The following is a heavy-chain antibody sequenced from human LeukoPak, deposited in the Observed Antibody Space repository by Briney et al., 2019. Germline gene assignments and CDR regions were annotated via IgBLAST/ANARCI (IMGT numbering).Heavy chain of an antibody. V-gene: IGHV3-74*01. CDR3: AREYSSWYPFDY. CDR1: GFTFSSYW. J-gene: IGHJ4*02. D-gene: IGHD6-13*01. CDR2: INSDGSST. Sequence: GGSLRLSCAASGFTFSSYWMHWVRQAPGKGLVWVSRINSDGSSTSYAGSVKGRFTISRDNAKNTLYLQMNSLRAEDTAVYYCAREYSSWYPFDYWGQGTLVTVSS.